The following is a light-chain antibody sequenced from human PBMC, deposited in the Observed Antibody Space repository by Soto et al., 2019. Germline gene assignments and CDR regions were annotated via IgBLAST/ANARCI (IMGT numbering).Light chain of an antibody. V-gene: IGLV2-14*01. J-gene: IGLJ1*01. CDR1: SSDGGGYNY. Sequence: QSALTQPASVSGSPRQSITIACTGTSSDGGGYNYVSWYQQYPGKSPRLVISDVSNRPSGGSNRFSGSKSGNSASLTISGLQAEDEADYYCSSYTSSSTYVFGTGTKLTVL. CDR3: SSYTSSSTYV. CDR2: DVS.